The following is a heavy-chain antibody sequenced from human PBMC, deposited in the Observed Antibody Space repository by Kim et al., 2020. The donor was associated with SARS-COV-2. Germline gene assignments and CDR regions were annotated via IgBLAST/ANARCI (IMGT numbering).Heavy chain of an antibody. V-gene: IGHV4-59*13. Sequence: SETLSLTCTVSGGSISSYYWSWIRQPPGKGLEWIGYIYYSGSTNYNPSLKSRVTISVDTSKNQFSLKLSSVTAADTAVYYCARDRSSGWYFSENYYYYYGMDVWGQGTTVTVSS. J-gene: IGHJ6*02. D-gene: IGHD6-19*01. CDR3: ARDRSSGWYFSENYYYYYGMDV. CDR1: GGSISSYY. CDR2: IYYSGST.